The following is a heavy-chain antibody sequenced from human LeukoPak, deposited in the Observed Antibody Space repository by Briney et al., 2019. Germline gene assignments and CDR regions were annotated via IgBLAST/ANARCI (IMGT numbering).Heavy chain of an antibody. J-gene: IGHJ3*02. CDR1: GLTFSSYS. CDR3: ARGSKSSGWYFAFDI. D-gene: IGHD6-19*01. Sequence: GGSLRLSCAASGLTFSSYSMNWVRQAPGKGLEWVSSISSSSSSYIYYADSVKGRFTISRDNAKNSLYLQMNSLRAEDTAVYYCARGSKSSGWYFAFDIWGQGTMVSVSS. CDR2: ISSSSSSYI. V-gene: IGHV3-21*01.